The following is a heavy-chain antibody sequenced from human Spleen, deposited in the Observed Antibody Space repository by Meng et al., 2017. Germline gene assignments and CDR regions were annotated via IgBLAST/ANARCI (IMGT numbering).Heavy chain of an antibody. CDR1: GFTFSSYA. CDR3: AGTRDLGTMIGSYYYYYGMDV. J-gene: IGHJ6*02. CDR2: ISGSGGST. D-gene: IGHD3-10*02. V-gene: IGHV3-23*01. Sequence: GESLKISCAASGFTFSSYAMSWVRQAPGKGLEWVSAISGSGGSTYYADSVKGRFTISRDNSKNTLYLQMNSLRAEDTAVYYCAGTRDLGTMIGSYYYYYGMDVWGQGTTVTVSS.